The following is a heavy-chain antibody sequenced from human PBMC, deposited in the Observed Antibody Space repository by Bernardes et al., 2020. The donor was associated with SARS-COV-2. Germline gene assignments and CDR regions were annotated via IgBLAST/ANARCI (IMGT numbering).Heavy chain of an antibody. J-gene: IGHJ6*02. CDR1: GFTFSTAW. CDR2: INTENDGGTT. D-gene: IGHD3-3*01. Sequence: GGSLRLSCAASGFTFSTAWMTWVRQSPGKALEGVGRINTENDGGTTDYAATDKARFTITRDNATDTVYLQMNSLITEDTALYCCTTSDYDFSSGVVYYNGLDVWGQGATVTVSS. V-gene: IGHV3-15*01. CDR3: TTSDYDFSSGVVYYNGLDV.